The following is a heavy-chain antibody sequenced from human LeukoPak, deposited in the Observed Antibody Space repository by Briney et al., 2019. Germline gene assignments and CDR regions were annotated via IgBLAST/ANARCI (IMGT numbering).Heavy chain of an antibody. CDR2: INHSGST. Sequence: PSETLSLTCTVSDGSISSSSYYWGWIRQPPGKGLEWIGEINHSGSTNYNPSLKSRVTISVDTSKNQFSLKLSSVTAADTAVYYCARHKNDWKHFDYWGQGTLVTVSS. CDR1: DGSISSSSYY. D-gene: IGHD1-1*01. J-gene: IGHJ4*02. CDR3: ARHKNDWKHFDY. V-gene: IGHV4-39*01.